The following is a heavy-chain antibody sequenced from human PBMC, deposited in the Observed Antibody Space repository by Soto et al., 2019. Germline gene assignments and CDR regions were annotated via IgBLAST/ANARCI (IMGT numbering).Heavy chain of an antibody. CDR1: GFTFSSYG. CDR2: IWYDGSNK. D-gene: IGHD2-2*01. Sequence: QVQLVESGGGVVQPGRSLRLSCAASGFTFSSYGMHWVRQAPGKGLEWVAVIWYDGSNKYYADSVKGRFTISRDNSKNTLYLQMNSLRAEDTAVYYCARDVPAAINGMDVWGQGTTVTVSS. J-gene: IGHJ6*02. V-gene: IGHV3-33*01. CDR3: ARDVPAAINGMDV.